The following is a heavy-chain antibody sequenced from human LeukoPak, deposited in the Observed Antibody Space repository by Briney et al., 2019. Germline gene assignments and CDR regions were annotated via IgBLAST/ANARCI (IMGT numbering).Heavy chain of an antibody. CDR2: IYHSGST. J-gene: IGHJ4*02. CDR1: GGSFSGYY. CDR3: ARAVGIVVVPAVVYFDY. Sequence: PSETLSLTCAVYGGSFSGYYWSWIRQPPGKGLEWIGYIYHSGSTYYNPSLKSRVTISVDRSKNQFSLKLSSVTAADTAVYYCARAVGIVVVPAVVYFDYWGQGTLVTVSS. D-gene: IGHD2-2*03. V-gene: IGHV4-34*01.